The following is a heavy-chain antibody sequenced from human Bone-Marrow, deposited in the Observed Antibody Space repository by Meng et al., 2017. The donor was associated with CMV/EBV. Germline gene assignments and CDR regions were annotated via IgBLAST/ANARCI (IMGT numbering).Heavy chain of an antibody. CDR1: GFTLSSYA. V-gene: IGHV3-23*01. CDR2: ISGSGGST. D-gene: IGHD2-21*01. CDR3: ANVVRNFDY. Sequence: GGSLRLSCAASGFTLSSYAMSWVRQAPGKGLEWVTAISGSGGSTYYADSVKGRFTISRHNSKNTLYLQMNSLRAEATGVYYCANVVRNFDYWGQGTLVTVSS. J-gene: IGHJ4*02.